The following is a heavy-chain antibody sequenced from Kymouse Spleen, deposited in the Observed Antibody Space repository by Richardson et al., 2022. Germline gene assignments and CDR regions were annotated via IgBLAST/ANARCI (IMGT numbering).Heavy chain of an antibody. Sequence: QVQLQESGPGLVKPSGTLSLTCAVSGGSISSSNWWSWVRQPPGKGLEWIGEIYHSGSTNYNPSLKSRVTISVDKSKNQFSLKLSSVTAADTAVYYCARDRITGTTYYYYYYGMDVWGQGTTVTVSS. CDR2: IYHSGST. D-gene: IGHD1-7*01. V-gene: IGHV4-4*02. CDR3: ARDRITGTTYYYYYYGMDV. J-gene: IGHJ6*02. CDR1: GGSISSSNW.